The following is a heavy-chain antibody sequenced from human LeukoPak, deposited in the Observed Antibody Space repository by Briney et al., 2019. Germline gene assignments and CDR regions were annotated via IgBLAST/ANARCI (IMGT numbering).Heavy chain of an antibody. J-gene: IGHJ4*02. Sequence: GGSLRLSCAASEFSVGSNYMTWVRQAPGKGLEWVSLIYSGGSTYYADSVKGRFTISRDNSKNTLYLQMNSLRAEDTAVYYCTRGSYYGSGSSDYWGQGTLVTVSS. V-gene: IGHV3-66*01. CDR3: TRGSYYGSGSSDY. CDR2: IYSGGST. CDR1: EFSVGSNY. D-gene: IGHD3-10*01.